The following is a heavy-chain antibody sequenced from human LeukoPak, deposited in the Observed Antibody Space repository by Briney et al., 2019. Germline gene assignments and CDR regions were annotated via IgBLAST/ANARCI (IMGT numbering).Heavy chain of an antibody. V-gene: IGHV3-23*01. J-gene: IGHJ6*02. D-gene: IGHD3-22*01. Sequence: PGGSLRLSCAASGFTVSSNYMSWVRQAPGKGLEWVSAISDTGGSTYYADSVKGRFTISRDNSKNTLYLQMNSLRAEDTAVYYCAKNSGYSYYYYGMDVWGQGTTVTDSS. CDR1: GFTVSSNY. CDR3: AKNSGYSYYYYGMDV. CDR2: ISDTGGST.